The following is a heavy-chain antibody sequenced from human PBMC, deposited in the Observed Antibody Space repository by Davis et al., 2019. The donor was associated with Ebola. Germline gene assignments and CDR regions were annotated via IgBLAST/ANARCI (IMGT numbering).Heavy chain of an antibody. CDR2: INGDGSST. Sequence: GESLKISCAASGFTFSDYWMHWVRHVPGEGPVWVSRINGDGSSTNYADSVKGRFTISRDNSKNTLYLQMNSLRAEDTAVYWCAKQKEDCDSSSCPYYFDYWGQGTQVTVSS. D-gene: IGHD2-2*01. J-gene: IGHJ4*02. V-gene: IGHV3-74*01. CDR1: GFTFSDYW. CDR3: AKQKEDCDSSSCPYYFDY.